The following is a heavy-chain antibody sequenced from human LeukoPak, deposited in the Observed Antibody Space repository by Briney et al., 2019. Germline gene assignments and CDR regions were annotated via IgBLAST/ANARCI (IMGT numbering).Heavy chain of an antibody. CDR2: LYPDGRT. CDR3: ARTLVATGTDAFDI. Sequence: GALRLSCAASGFTVSSNYMSWVHQAPGKGLEWVSVLYPDGRTFYADSVKGRFTISRDNSKNTLYLQMNSLRAEDTALYYCARTLVATGTDAFDIWGQGTLVTVSS. CDR1: GFTVSSNY. J-gene: IGHJ3*02. D-gene: IGHD5-12*01. V-gene: IGHV3-66*01.